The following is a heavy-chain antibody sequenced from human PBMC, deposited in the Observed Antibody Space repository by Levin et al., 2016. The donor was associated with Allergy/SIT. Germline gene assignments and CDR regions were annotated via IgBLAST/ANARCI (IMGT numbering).Heavy chain of an antibody. CDR1: GGTFSSYV. Sequence: SVKVSCKASGGTFSSYVISWVRQAPGQGLEWMGGIIPIFGTASYAQNFQGRVTITADESTSTTYMELSSLRSEDTAVYYCARVLIAAAGYSKYYYGMDVWGQGTTVTVSS. D-gene: IGHD6-13*01. CDR3: ARVLIAAAGYSKYYYGMDV. CDR2: IIPIFGTA. V-gene: IGHV1-69*13. J-gene: IGHJ6*02.